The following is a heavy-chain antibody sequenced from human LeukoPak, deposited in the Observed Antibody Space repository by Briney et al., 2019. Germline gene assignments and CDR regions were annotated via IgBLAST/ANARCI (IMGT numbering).Heavy chain of an antibody. V-gene: IGHV1-18*01. CDR3: AREIVEMPFDY. J-gene: IGHJ4*02. CDR2: ISPYNGST. D-gene: IGHD5-24*01. CDR1: GYTFTPYC. Sequence: GASVKVSCKGSGYTFTPYCISWVRQAPGQGLEWMGWISPYNGSTNYAQKFQGRVTMTTDTSTTTAYMELRSLRSDDTAVYYCAREIVEMPFDYWGQGTLVTVSS.